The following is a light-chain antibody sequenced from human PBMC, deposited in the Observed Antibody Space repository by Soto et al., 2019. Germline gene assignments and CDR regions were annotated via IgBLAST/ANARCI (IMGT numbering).Light chain of an antibody. V-gene: IGKV3-20*01. CDR1: QSVSSN. CDR2: GAS. CDR3: QQYSSSST. Sequence: DIVMTQSPSTLSVAPRQRVTFSCRASQSVSSNFGWYQQKPGQAPRLLIYGASSRATGTPGRFSGSGCGTDFTLTISRLEPEDFAVYYCQQYSSSSTFGQGTRLEI. J-gene: IGKJ5*01.